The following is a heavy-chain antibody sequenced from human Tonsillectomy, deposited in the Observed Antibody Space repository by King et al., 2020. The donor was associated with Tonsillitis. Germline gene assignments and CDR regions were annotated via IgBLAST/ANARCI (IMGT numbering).Heavy chain of an antibody. V-gene: IGHV3-23*04. CDR2: IRGSGDST. J-gene: IGHJ4*02. CDR3: AKILLQPY. CDR1: GFTFSTDA. D-gene: IGHD1-1*01. Sequence: QLVQSGGGLVQPGGSLRLSCAASGFTFSTDAMSWVRQPPGKVLEWVSSIRGSGDSTSYADSVKGRVTISRDNSKTTLYLQMNSLRAEDTAVYYCAKILLQPYWGQGTLVTVSS.